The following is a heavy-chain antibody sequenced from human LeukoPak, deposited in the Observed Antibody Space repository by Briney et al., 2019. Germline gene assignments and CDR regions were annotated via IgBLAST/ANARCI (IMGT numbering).Heavy chain of an antibody. D-gene: IGHD5-18*01. Sequence: SETLSLTCTVSGGSISSSSYYWGWIRQPPGKGLEWIGSIYYSGSTYYNPSLKSRVTISVDKSKNQFSLKLSSVTAADTAVYYCARALRSRGYSYGEFDYWGQGTLVTVSS. J-gene: IGHJ4*02. CDR2: IYYSGST. CDR1: GGSISSSSYY. CDR3: ARALRSRGYSYGEFDY. V-gene: IGHV4-39*07.